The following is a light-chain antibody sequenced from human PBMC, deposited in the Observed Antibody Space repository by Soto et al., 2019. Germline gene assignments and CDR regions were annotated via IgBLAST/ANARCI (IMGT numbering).Light chain of an antibody. J-gene: IGKJ2*01. CDR1: QSVSTN. CDR2: GSF. V-gene: IGKV3-15*01. Sequence: EIVMTQSPATLSVSPGERATLSCRASQSVSTNLAWYQQKPGQAPRLLIYGSFIRATGIPARFSGSGSGTEFTLTISSLQSEDFALYYCQQYNNWPPYTFGQGTKLEIK. CDR3: QQYNNWPPYT.